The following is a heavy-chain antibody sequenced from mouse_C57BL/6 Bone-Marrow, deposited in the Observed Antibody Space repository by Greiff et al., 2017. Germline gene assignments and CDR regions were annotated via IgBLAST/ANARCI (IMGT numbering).Heavy chain of an antibody. J-gene: IGHJ3*01. Sequence: QVQLQQPGAELVKPGASVKMSCKASGYTFTSYWITWVKQRPGQGLEWIGDIYPGSGSTNYNEKFKSKATLTVDTSSSTAYMQLSSLTSEDSAVYYCARRYYGSSVFADWGQGTLVTVSA. CDR3: ARRYYGSSVFAD. CDR1: GYTFTSYW. CDR2: IYPGSGST. D-gene: IGHD1-1*01. V-gene: IGHV1-55*01.